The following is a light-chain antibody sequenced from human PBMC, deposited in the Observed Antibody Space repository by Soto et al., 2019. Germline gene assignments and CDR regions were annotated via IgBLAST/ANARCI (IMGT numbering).Light chain of an antibody. CDR2: KAS. CDR1: QSISAS. J-gene: IGKJ1*01. V-gene: IGKV1-5*03. Sequence: DIQMTQSPSTLSASVGDRVPITCRASQSISASLAWYQQKPGKAPQPLIYKASSLETWVPSRFSGGASGTEFTLTISGLQPDDFATYFCKHMATFGQGTKVEI. CDR3: KHMAT.